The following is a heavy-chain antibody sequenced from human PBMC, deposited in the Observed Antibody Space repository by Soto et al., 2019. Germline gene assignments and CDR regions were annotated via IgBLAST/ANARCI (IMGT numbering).Heavy chain of an antibody. CDR1: GFTFSSYG. CDR3: AKDRGALRWSEEHYYFDY. Sequence: GGSLRLSCAASGFTFSSYGMHWVRQAPGKGLEWVAVILYDGSKKYYADSMKGRFTISRDNSKNTLYLQMNSLRAEDSALYYCAKDRGALRWSEEHYYFDYWGQGSLVTVSS. D-gene: IGHD2-15*01. CDR2: ILYDGSKK. J-gene: IGHJ4*02. V-gene: IGHV3-30*18.